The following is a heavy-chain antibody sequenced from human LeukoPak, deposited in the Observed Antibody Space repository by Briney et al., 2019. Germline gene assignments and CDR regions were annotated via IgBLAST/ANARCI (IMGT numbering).Heavy chain of an antibody. V-gene: IGHV1-2*02. J-gene: IGHJ3*01. CDR2: INPDSGGP. Sequence: ASVKVSCKASGYTFTNYFIHWVRQAPGQGLEWMGWINPDSGGPNYAQKFQGRATMTRDTSITTAYMELSSLRSDDTAVYYCARKRGGYDYPDAFDVWGQGTMVTVSS. CDR3: ARKRGGYDYPDAFDV. D-gene: IGHD5-12*01. CDR1: GYTFTNYF.